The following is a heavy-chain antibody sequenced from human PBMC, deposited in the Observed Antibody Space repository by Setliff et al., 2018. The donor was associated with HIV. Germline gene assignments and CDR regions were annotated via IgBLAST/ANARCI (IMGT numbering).Heavy chain of an antibody. Sequence: QPVGSLRLSCAASGFTFSTYSMNWVRQAPGKGLEWLSYMGSNNNIYYADSVKGRFTTSRDNAMNSLYLQMSSLRVEDTAVYYCAREGQWLIQGDYSDAFDIWGLGTVVTVSS. CDR3: AREGQWLIQGDYSDAFDI. V-gene: IGHV3-48*01. CDR1: GFTFSTYS. J-gene: IGHJ3*02. D-gene: IGHD6-19*01. CDR2: MGSNNNI.